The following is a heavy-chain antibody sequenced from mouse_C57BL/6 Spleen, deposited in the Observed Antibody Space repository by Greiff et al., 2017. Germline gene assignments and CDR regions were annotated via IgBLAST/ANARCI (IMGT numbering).Heavy chain of an antibody. Sequence: VMLVESGAELVKPGASVKISCKASGYAFSSYWMNWVKQRPGKGLEWIGQIYPGDGDTNYNGKFKGKATLTADKSSSTAYMQLSSLTSEDSAVYFCAYYGSSPWFAYWGQGTLVTVSA. V-gene: IGHV1-80*01. CDR3: AYYGSSPWFAY. D-gene: IGHD1-1*01. CDR2: IYPGDGDT. J-gene: IGHJ3*01. CDR1: GYAFSSYW.